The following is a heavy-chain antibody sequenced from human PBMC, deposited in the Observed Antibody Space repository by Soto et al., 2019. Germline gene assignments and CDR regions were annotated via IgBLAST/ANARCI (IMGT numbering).Heavy chain of an antibody. D-gene: IGHD2-2*01. V-gene: IGHV3-21*01. CDR1: GFTFRTYT. Sequence: GGSLRLSCISSGFTFRTYTMNWVRQAPGKGLEWVSSISKSDYTYYSDSVKGRFTISRDNAKNSVSLQMNTLRVEDTAVYYCAREDSLIIPAVSDFWGQRTLVTVSS. CDR3: AREDSLIIPAVSDF. J-gene: IGHJ4*02. CDR2: ISKSDYT.